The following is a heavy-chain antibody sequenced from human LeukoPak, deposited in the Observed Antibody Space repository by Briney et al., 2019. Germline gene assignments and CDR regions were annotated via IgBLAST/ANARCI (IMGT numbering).Heavy chain of an antibody. CDR2: ISGSGGTT. J-gene: IGHJ6*04. CDR1: GLTFSNYA. Sequence: TGGSLRLSCAASGLTFSNYAMTWVRQAPGKGLKWVSGISGSGGTTYYADSVKGRFTISRDNSQNTLYLQMNSLRAEDTAVYYCAKEVGYNSGWYYGMDVWGKGTTVTVSS. CDR3: AKEVGYNSGWYYGMDV. V-gene: IGHV3-23*01. D-gene: IGHD6-19*01.